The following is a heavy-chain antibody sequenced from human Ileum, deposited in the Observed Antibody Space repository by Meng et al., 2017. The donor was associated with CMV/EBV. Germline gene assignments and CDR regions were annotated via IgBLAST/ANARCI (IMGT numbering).Heavy chain of an antibody. CDR3: AAGLAGVCYFDY. D-gene: IGHD3-10*01. CDR1: GFSFGDFA. CDR2: IGGKDSGGTT. V-gene: IGHV3-49*04. J-gene: IGHJ4*02. Sequence: GESLKISCTASGFSFGDFAVSWVRQAPGKGLEWVGFIGGKDSGGTTENAAAVKGRFTISRDDSKSIAYLQMNSLKTEDTAVYYCAAGLAGVCYFDYWGQGTLVTVSS.